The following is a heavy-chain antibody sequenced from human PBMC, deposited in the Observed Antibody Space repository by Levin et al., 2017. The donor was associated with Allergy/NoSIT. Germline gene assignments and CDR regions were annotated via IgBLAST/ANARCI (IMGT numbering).Heavy chain of an antibody. D-gene: IGHD6-19*01. Sequence: GSGPTLVKPTQTLTLTCSFSGFSLSTSGEGVAWTRQPPGKALEWLALIYWDEDKRYSPSLRSRLTITKDTSKNQVVLTMTNMEPVDTGTYYCAHRSAGDAFDIWGQGTVVTVSS. V-gene: IGHV2-5*02. CDR3: AHRSAGDAFDI. J-gene: IGHJ3*02. CDR1: GFSLSTSGEG. CDR2: IYWDEDK.